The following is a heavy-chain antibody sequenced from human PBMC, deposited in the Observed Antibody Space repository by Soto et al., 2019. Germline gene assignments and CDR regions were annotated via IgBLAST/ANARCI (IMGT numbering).Heavy chain of an antibody. D-gene: IGHD6-13*01. CDR1: GYTFTSYA. J-gene: IGHJ5*02. Sequence: ASVKVSCKASGYTFTSYAMHWVRQAPGQRLEWMGWINAGNGNTKYSQKFQGRVTITRDTSASTAYMELSSLRSEDTAVYYCAILMGGSWYGPRWFDPWGQGTLVTVSS. CDR2: INAGNGNT. CDR3: AILMGGSWYGPRWFDP. V-gene: IGHV1-3*01.